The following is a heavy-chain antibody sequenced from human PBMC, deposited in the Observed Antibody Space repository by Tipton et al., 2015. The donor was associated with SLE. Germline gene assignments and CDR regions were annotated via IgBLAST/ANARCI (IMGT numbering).Heavy chain of an antibody. CDR3: ARAPYYYDSSGFDY. CDR2: IYTSGST. J-gene: IGHJ4*02. Sequence: TLSLTCTVSGGSISSYYWSWIRQPAGKGLEWIGRIYTSGSTNYNPSLKSRVTMSVDTSKNQFSLKLSSVTAADTAVYYCARAPYYYDSSGFDYWGQGTLVTVSS. V-gene: IGHV4-4*07. D-gene: IGHD3-22*01. CDR1: GGSISSYY.